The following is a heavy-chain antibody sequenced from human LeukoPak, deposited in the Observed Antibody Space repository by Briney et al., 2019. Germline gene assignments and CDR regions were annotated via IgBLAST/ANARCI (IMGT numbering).Heavy chain of an antibody. CDR3: ATSNSGSLKLDY. CDR1: GFTFSSYE. CDR2: ISSNGGST. Sequence: GGSLRLSCAASGFTFSSYEMNWVRQAPGKGLEYVSAISSNGGSTYYANSVKGRFTISRDNSKNTLYLQMGSLRAEDMAVYYCATSNSGSLKLDYWGQGTLVTVSS. V-gene: IGHV3-64*01. D-gene: IGHD3-10*01. J-gene: IGHJ4*02.